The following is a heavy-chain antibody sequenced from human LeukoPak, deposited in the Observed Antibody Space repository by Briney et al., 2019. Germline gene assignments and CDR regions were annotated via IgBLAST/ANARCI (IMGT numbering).Heavy chain of an antibody. CDR2: INPNSGGT. D-gene: IGHD3-9*01. Sequence: GASVKVSCKASGYTFTGYYMHWVRQAPGQGLEWMGWINPNSGGTNYAQKFQGRVTMTRDTSISTAYMELSRLTSDDTAVYYCARDGIYDILTGYYSDRYYFDYWGQGTPVTVSS. J-gene: IGHJ4*02. V-gene: IGHV1-2*02. CDR1: GYTFTGYY. CDR3: ARDGIYDILTGYYSDRYYFDY.